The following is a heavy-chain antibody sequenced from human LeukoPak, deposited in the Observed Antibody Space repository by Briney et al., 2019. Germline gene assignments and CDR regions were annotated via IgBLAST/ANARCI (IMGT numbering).Heavy chain of an antibody. V-gene: IGHV1-8*01. CDR2: MNPDTGNT. CDR3: ARGRPTNLGGIY. J-gene: IGHJ4*02. D-gene: IGHD7-27*01. CDR1: GYTFTSHH. Sequence: ASVKVSYKASGYTFTSHHINWLRQAAGQGLEWMGWMNPDTGNTVYAQKFQGRVTMTWDTSISTAYMELGGLRSEDTAVYYCARGRPTNLGGIYWGQGTLVTDSS.